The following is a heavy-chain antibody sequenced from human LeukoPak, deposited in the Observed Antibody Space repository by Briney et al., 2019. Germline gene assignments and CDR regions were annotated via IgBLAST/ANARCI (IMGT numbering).Heavy chain of an antibody. Sequence: SQTLSLTCAISGDSVSSNSVAWNWIRQSPSRGLEWLGSTYYRSKWYNDYALSVKSRITINPATSKNQFSLQLNSVPPEDTAVYYCARDRGSLRYYFDYWGQGTLVTVSS. CDR1: GDSVSSNSVA. CDR3: ARDRGSLRYYFDY. D-gene: IGHD1-26*01. J-gene: IGHJ4*02. CDR2: TYYRSKWYN. V-gene: IGHV6-1*01.